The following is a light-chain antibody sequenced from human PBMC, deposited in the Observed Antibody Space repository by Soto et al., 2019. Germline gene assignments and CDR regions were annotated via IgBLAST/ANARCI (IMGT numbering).Light chain of an antibody. CDR2: SNN. J-gene: IGLJ3*02. Sequence: QAVVTQPPSASGTPGQRVTISCSGSSSNIGSNNVNWYQQIPGTAPQLLIYSNNQRPSGVPDRFSGSKSGTSASLAISGLQSEDEADDYCATWDDSLDGRVFGGGTKLTVL. CDR3: ATWDDSLDGRV. V-gene: IGLV1-44*01. CDR1: SSNIGSNN.